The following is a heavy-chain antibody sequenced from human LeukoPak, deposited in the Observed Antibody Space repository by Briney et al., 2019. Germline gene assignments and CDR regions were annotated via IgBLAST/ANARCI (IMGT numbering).Heavy chain of an antibody. CDR1: GGSFSGYY. CDR2: INHSGST. J-gene: IGHJ6*02. CDR3: ARGRNQRCSSYYYYYYGMDV. V-gene: IGHV4-34*01. Sequence: SETLSLTCAVYGGSFSGYYWSWIRQPPGKGLEWIGEINHSGSTNYNPPLKSRVTISVDTSKNQFSLKLSSVTAADTAVYYCARGRNQRCSSYYYYYYGMDVWGQGTTVTVSS. D-gene: IGHD6-13*01.